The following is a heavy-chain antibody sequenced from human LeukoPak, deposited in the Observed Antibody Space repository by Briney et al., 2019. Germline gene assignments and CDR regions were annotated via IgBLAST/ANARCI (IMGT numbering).Heavy chain of an antibody. CDR2: IYYSGST. CDR3: ARMLSGIYSQTDY. V-gene: IGHV4-59*08. J-gene: IGHJ4*02. Sequence: PSETLSLTCTVSGDFISSYYWSWIRQPPGKGLEWIGYIYYSGSTNYNPSLKSRVAISVDTSKNQFSLKLTSVTAADTAVYYCARMLSGIYSQTDYWGQGTLVTVSS. D-gene: IGHD1-26*01. CDR1: GDFISSYY.